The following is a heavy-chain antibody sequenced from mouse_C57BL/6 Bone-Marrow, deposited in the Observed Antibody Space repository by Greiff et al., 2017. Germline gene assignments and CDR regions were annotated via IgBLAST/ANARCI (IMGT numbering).Heavy chain of an antibody. V-gene: IGHV1-7*01. CDR1: GYTFTSYW. J-gene: IGHJ1*03. Sequence: QVQLQQSGAELAKPGASVKLSCKASGYTFTSYWMHWVKQRPGQGLEWIGYINPSSGYTKYNQTFKDKATLTADKSSSTAYMQLSSLTYEDSAVYYGARDYYGSGYVHWYFDVWGTGTTVTVSA. CDR2: INPSSGYT. D-gene: IGHD1-1*01. CDR3: ARDYYGSGYVHWYFDV.